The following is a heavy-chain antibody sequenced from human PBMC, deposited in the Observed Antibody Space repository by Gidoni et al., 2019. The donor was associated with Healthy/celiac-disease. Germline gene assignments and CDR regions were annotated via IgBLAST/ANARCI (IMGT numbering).Heavy chain of an antibody. D-gene: IGHD3-10*01. V-gene: IGHV3-48*01. Sequence: EVQLVESGGGLVQPGGSLRLSCAASGFTFSSDSMNWVRQAPGKGLEWGAYISSSSSTIYYADSVKGRFTISRDNAKNSLYLQMNSLRAEDTAVYYCARAGYYGSGSYYHDAFDIWGQGTMVTVSS. J-gene: IGHJ3*02. CDR3: ARAGYYGSGSYYHDAFDI. CDR2: ISSSSSTI. CDR1: GFTFSSDS.